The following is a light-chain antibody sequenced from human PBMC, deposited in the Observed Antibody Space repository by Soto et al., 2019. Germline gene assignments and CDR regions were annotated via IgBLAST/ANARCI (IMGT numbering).Light chain of an antibody. CDR1: SSDVGGYNY. CDR3: CSYTSFSTYV. V-gene: IGLV2-11*01. J-gene: IGLJ1*01. Sequence: QSALTQPRSVSGSPGQSVTISCTGTSSDVGGYNYVSWYQQHPGKAPKLMIYDVSKRPSGVPDRFSGSKSGNTASLTISGLQAEDEADYYCCSYTSFSTYVFGTGTKLTVL. CDR2: DVS.